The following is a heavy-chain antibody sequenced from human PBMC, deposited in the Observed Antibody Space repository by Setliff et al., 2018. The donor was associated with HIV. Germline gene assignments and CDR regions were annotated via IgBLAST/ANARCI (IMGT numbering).Heavy chain of an antibody. Sequence: SETLSLTCTVSGGSISSYYWSWVRQPPGKGLEWIGYIYTSGSTNYNPSLKSRVTISVDTSRNQFSLNLSSVTAADTAVYYCARFPLLHKNAFDIWGQGTMVTVSS. CDR2: IYTSGST. D-gene: IGHD2-15*01. CDR3: ARFPLLHKNAFDI. V-gene: IGHV4-4*09. J-gene: IGHJ3*02. CDR1: GGSISSYY.